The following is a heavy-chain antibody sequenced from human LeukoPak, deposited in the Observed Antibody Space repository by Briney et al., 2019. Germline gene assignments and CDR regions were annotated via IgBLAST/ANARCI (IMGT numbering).Heavy chain of an antibody. CDR3: ARDQDSSSSLDY. CDR2: IYTSGST. CDR1: GGSISSYY. J-gene: IGHJ4*02. Sequence: SETLSLTCTVSGGSISSYYWSWIRQPAGKGLEWIGRIYTSGSTNYNPSLKSRVTISVDTSKNQFSLKLSSVTAADTAVYYCARDQDSSSSLDYWGQGTLVTVSS. V-gene: IGHV4-4*07. D-gene: IGHD3-22*01.